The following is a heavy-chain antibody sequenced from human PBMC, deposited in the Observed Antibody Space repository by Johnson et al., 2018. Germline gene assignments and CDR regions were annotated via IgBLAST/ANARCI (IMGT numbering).Heavy chain of an antibody. Sequence: QVQLVQSGGGVVQPGRSLRLSCAASGFTFSSYAMHWVRQAPGKGLEWVAVVSFDGNNKFYADSVKGRFTISRENSKNSLYLQMNSLKTEDTALYYCAKEIWGFDYGALRGAFDIWGQGTMVTVSS. D-gene: IGHD4-17*01. CDR2: VSFDGNNK. V-gene: IGHV3-30-3*01. CDR1: GFTFSSYA. J-gene: IGHJ3*02. CDR3: AKEIWGFDYGALRGAFDI.